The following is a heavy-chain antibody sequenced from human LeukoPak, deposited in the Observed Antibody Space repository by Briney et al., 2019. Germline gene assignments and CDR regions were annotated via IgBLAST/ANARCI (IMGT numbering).Heavy chain of an antibody. CDR3: AKDSEKEEDTYAPGEDY. D-gene: IGHD2-2*01. J-gene: IGHJ4*02. CDR2: IRYDGSNK. CDR1: GFTFSSYG. Sequence: PGGSLRLSCAASGFTFSSYGFHWVRQAPGKGLEWVAFIRYDGSNKYYADSVKGRFTISRDNSKNTLYLQMNSLRAEDTAVYYCAKDSEKEEDTYAPGEDYWGQGTLVTVSS. V-gene: IGHV3-30*02.